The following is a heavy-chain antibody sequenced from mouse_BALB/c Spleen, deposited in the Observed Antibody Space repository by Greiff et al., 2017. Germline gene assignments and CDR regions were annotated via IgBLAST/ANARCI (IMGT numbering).Heavy chain of an antibody. CDR3: ARSAYGNYVRDAMDY. D-gene: IGHD2-10*02. Sequence: VQLKESGPSLVKPSQTLSLTCSVTGDSITSGYWNWIRKFPGNKLEYMGYISYSGSTYYNPSLKSRISITRDTSKNQYYLQLNSVTTEDTATYYCARSAYGNYVRDAMDYWGQGTSVTVSS. CDR2: ISYSGST. CDR1: GDSITSGY. V-gene: IGHV3-8*02. J-gene: IGHJ4*01.